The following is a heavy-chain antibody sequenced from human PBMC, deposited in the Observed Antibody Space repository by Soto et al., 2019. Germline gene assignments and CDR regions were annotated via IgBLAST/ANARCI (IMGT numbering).Heavy chain of an antibody. V-gene: IGHV4-30-4*01. Sequence: PSETLSLTCTVSGASIRSGDYYSSGERQPPGKGLGWIGYIYYSGSTYYNPSLKSRVTISVDTSKTQFSLKLSSVTAADTAVYYCARDSALYYDFWSGPVVWGQGTTVTVSS. CDR3: ARDSALYYDFWSGPVV. J-gene: IGHJ6*02. CDR1: GASIRSGDYY. D-gene: IGHD3-3*01. CDR2: IYYSGST.